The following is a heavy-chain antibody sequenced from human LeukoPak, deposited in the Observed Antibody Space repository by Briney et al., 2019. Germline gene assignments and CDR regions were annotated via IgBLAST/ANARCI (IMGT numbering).Heavy chain of an antibody. V-gene: IGHV3-48*03. CDR2: ISSSGSTI. Sequence: GGSLRLSCAASGFTFSSYEMNWVRQAPGKGLEWVSYISSSGSTIYYADSVKGRFTISRDNAKNSLYLQMNSLRAEDTAVYYCARDCRFPRVVETNFDYWGQGTLVTVSS. J-gene: IGHJ4*02. CDR3: ARDCRFPRVVETNFDY. CDR1: GFTFSSYE. D-gene: IGHD2-15*01.